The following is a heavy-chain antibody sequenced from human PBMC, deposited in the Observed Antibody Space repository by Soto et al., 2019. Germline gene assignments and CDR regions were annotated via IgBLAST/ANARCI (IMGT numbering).Heavy chain of an antibody. CDR3: ARVKYQYYDRSGYYGPFDY. D-gene: IGHD3-22*01. Sequence: GGSLRLSCAASGFTFSDYYMSWIRQAPGKGLEWVSYISSSGSTIYYADSVKGRFTISRDNAKNSLYLQMNSLRAEDTAVYYCARVKYQYYDRSGYYGPFDYWGQGTLVTVSS. J-gene: IGHJ4*02. CDR1: GFTFSDYY. CDR2: ISSSGSTI. V-gene: IGHV3-11*01.